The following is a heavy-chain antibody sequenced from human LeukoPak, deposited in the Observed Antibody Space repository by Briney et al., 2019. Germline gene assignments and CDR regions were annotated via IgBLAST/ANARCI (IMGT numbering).Heavy chain of an antibody. CDR2: IIPILGIA. V-gene: IGHV1-69*04. Sequence: SVKVSCKASGGTFSSYAISWVRQAPGQGLGWMGRIIPILGIANYAQKFQGRVTITADKSTSTAYMELSSLRSEDTAVYYCASNRVVVTTDDAFDIWGQGTMVTVSS. D-gene: IGHD3-22*01. J-gene: IGHJ3*02. CDR1: GGTFSSYA. CDR3: ASNRVVVTTDDAFDI.